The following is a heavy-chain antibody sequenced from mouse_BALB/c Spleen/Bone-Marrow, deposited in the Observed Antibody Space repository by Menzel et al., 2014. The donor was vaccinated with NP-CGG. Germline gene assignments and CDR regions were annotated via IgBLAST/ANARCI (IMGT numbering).Heavy chain of an antibody. CDR3: ALRGNYGYFDV. CDR1: GFDFSRYW. CDR2: INPDSSTI. D-gene: IGHD1-1*02. J-gene: IGHJ1*01. V-gene: IGHV4-1*02. Sequence: VQLKDSGGGLVQPGGSLELSCAASGFDFSRYWMRWVRQAPGKGLEWIGEINPDSSTINYTPSLKDKFIISRDNAKNTLYLQMSKVRSEDTAPYYCALRGNYGYFDVWGAGTTVTVSS.